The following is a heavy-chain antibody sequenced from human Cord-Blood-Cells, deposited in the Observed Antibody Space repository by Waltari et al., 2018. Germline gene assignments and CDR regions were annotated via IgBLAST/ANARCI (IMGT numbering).Heavy chain of an antibody. Sequence: QLQLQESGPGLVKPSETLSLTCTVSGGSISSSSYYWGWIRQPPGKGLEWIGSIYYSWSTYYNPSLKSRVTISVDTSKNQFSLKLSSVTAADTAVYYCARMSYWGSRAFDIWGQGTMVTVSS. CDR2: IYYSWST. V-gene: IGHV4-39*01. CDR1: GGSISSSSYY. CDR3: ARMSYWGSRAFDI. D-gene: IGHD7-27*01. J-gene: IGHJ3*02.